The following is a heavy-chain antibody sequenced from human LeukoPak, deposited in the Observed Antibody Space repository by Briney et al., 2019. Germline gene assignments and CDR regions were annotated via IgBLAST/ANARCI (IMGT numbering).Heavy chain of an antibody. CDR3: ARPFGNYYGSGSYNHYGMDV. J-gene: IGHJ6*04. CDR2: INHSGST. CDR1: GGSFSGYY. V-gene: IGHV4-34*01. Sequence: SETLSLTCAVYGGSFSGYYWSWIRQPPGKGLEWIGEINHSGSTNYNPSLKSRVTISVDTSKNQFPLKLSSVTAADTAVYYCARPFGNYYGSGSYNHYGMDVWGKGTTVTVSS. D-gene: IGHD3-10*01.